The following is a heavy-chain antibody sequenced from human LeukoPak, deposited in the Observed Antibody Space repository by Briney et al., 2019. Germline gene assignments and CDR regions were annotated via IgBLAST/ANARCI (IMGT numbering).Heavy chain of an antibody. CDR2: INTDGSTT. Sequence: GGSLRLSCAASGFTFSSYWMYWVRQAPGKGLVWVSRINTDGSTTVYADSVRGRFTISRDNAKNTLYLQMISLRPEDTAVYYCAGVYNTNRRAFDMWGQGTMVTVSS. V-gene: IGHV3-74*01. CDR1: GFTFSSYW. CDR3: AGVYNTNRRAFDM. J-gene: IGHJ3*02. D-gene: IGHD1-14*01.